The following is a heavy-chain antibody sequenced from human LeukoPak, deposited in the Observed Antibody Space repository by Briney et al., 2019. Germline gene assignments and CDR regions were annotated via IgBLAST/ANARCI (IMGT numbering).Heavy chain of an antibody. CDR1: GFTFSSYA. Sequence: GGSLRLSCAASGFTFSSYAMSWVRQAPGKGLEWVSAISGSGGSTYYADSAKGRFTISRDNSKNTLYLQMNSLRAEDTAVYYCAKFFGMTTVTTIDYWGQGTLVTVSS. CDR3: AKFFGMTTVTTIDY. D-gene: IGHD4-17*01. CDR2: ISGSGGST. J-gene: IGHJ4*02. V-gene: IGHV3-23*01.